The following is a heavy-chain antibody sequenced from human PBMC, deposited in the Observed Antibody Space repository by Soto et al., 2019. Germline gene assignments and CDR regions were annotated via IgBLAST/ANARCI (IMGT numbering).Heavy chain of an antibody. CDR2: IYPGDSDT. V-gene: IGHV5-51*01. CDR3: AISGYCSGGSCYVGHYYYYYGMDV. Sequence: GESLKISCKGSGYSFTSYWIGWVRQMPGKGLEWMGIIYPGDSDTRYSPSFQGQVTISADKSISTAYLQWSSLKASDTAMYYCAISGYCSGGSCYVGHYYYYYGMDVWGQGTTVTVSS. D-gene: IGHD2-15*01. J-gene: IGHJ6*02. CDR1: GYSFTSYW.